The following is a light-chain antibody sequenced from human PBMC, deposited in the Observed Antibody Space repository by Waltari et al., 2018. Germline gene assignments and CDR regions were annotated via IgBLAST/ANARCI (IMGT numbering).Light chain of an antibody. CDR1: GSAVGASDY. CDR3: FSQTLDGLVL. J-gene: IGLJ2*01. Sequence: QSALIQPASVSGSPGQSITISCSGVGSAVGASDYVSWHRHHPGKAPQVIIYDVTNRPSGVSDRFYASKSANTASLTISRLQPEDEADYYCFSQTLDGLVLFGGGTRLTVL. CDR2: DVT. V-gene: IGLV2-14*03.